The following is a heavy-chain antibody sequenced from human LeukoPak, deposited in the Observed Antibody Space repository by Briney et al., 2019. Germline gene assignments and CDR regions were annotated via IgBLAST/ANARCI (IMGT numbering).Heavy chain of an antibody. J-gene: IGHJ4*02. CDR2: IYYSGST. CDR3: ARDRSHYDILTGYYGGFDY. V-gene: IGHV4-31*03. Sequence: SETLSLTCTVSGGSISSGGYYWSWIRQHPGKGLEWIGYIYYSGSTYYNPSLKSRVTISVDTSKNQFSLKLSSVTAADTAVYYCARDRSHYDILTGYYGGFDYWGQGTLVTVSS. D-gene: IGHD3-9*01. CDR1: GGSISSGGYY.